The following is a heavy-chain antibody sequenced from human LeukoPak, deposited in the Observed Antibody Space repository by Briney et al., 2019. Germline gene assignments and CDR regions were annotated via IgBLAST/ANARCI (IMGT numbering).Heavy chain of an antibody. J-gene: IGHJ4*02. D-gene: IGHD2-21*02. CDR2: IRGSGGST. CDR1: GFTFSSFA. Sequence: GGSLRLSCAPAGFTFSSFAMSGVRQAQGKGLEWVSAIRGSGGSTYYADSVKGRFTISRDNSKSTLFLQMNSLRAEDTAVYYCAKDPTVGSRVATPCHWGQGTLVTVSS. V-gene: IGHV3-23*01. CDR3: AKDPTVGSRVATPCH.